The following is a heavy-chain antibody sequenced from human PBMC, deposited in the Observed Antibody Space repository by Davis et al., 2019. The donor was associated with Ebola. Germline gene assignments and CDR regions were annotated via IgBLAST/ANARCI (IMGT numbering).Heavy chain of an antibody. J-gene: IGHJ6*02. D-gene: IGHD3-22*01. CDR1: GFTFGDYA. CDR2: IRSKAYGGTT. V-gene: IGHV3-49*03. CDR3: TGNYDSSGYSPPYYYYGMDV. Sequence: GGSLRLSCTGSGFTFGDYAMSWFRQAPGKGLEWVGFIRSKAYGGTTEYAASVKGRFTISRDDSKSIAYLQMNSLKTEDTAVYYCTGNYDSSGYSPPYYYYGMDVWGQGTTVTVSS.